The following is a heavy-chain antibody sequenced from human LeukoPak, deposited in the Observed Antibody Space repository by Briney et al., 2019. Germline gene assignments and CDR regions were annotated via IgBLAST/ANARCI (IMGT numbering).Heavy chain of an antibody. J-gene: IGHJ4*02. Sequence: SETLSLTCAVYGGPFSGCFWSWIRQSSGKGLEWIGEIHNSGTTNYNPSLNSRVTISEDTSKNQFYLNLSSVTAADTAVYYCARRYYYNLGSFPFDFWGQGTLVTVSS. CDR3: ARRYYYNLGSFPFDF. CDR2: IHNSGTT. V-gene: IGHV4-34*01. CDR1: GGPFSGCF. D-gene: IGHD3-10*01.